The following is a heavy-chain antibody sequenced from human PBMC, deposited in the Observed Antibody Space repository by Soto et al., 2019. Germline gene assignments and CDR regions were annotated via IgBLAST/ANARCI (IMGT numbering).Heavy chain of an antibody. CDR2: IKSKTDGETT. V-gene: IGHV3-15*01. CDR3: TTAPRNYVDF. CDR1: GFTFSNAW. Sequence: GGSLRLSCAASGFTFSNAWMSWVRQAPGKGLEWVGRIKSKTDGETTDNAAPVKGRFTISRDDSKNTLYLQMNSLKTYDTAVHCCTTAPRNYVDFWGQGTLVTVSS. J-gene: IGHJ4*02.